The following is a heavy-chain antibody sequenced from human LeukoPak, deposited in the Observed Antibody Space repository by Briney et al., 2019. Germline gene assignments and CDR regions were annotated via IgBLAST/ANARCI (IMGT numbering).Heavy chain of an antibody. Sequence: SETLSLTCAVYGGSFSGYYWSWIRQPPGKGLEWIGEINHSGSTNYNPSLKSRVTISVDTSKNQFSLKLSSVTAADTAVYYCARGAAAWSIDYWGQGTPVTVSS. CDR1: GGSFSGYY. J-gene: IGHJ4*02. CDR2: INHSGST. V-gene: IGHV4-34*01. CDR3: ARGAAAWSIDY. D-gene: IGHD6-13*01.